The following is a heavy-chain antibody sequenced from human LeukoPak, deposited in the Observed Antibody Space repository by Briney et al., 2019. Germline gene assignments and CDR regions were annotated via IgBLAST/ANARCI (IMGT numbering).Heavy chain of an antibody. CDR3: ARAHSNYEDYFDY. D-gene: IGHD4-11*01. CDR2: ISYDGGNK. J-gene: IGHJ4*02. V-gene: IGHV3-30*03. CDR1: EFSVGSNY. Sequence: GGSLRLSCAASEFSVGSNYMTWVRQAPGKGLEWVAVISYDGGNKYYADSVKGRLTISRDNSKNTLYLQMNSLRAEDTAVYYCARAHSNYEDYFDYWGQGTLVTVSS.